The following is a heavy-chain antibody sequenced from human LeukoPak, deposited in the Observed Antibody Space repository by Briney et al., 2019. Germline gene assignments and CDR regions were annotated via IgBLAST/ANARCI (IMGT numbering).Heavy chain of an antibody. J-gene: IGHJ4*02. Sequence: GASVKVSCKASGYTFTSYGISWVRQAPGQGLEWMGWINPNSGGTNYAQKFQGRVTMTRDTSISTAYMELSRLRSDDTAVYYCARGLGIVGATTVDYWGQGTLVTVSS. V-gene: IGHV1-2*02. CDR3: ARGLGIVGATTVDY. CDR2: INPNSGGT. CDR1: GYTFTSYG. D-gene: IGHD1-26*01.